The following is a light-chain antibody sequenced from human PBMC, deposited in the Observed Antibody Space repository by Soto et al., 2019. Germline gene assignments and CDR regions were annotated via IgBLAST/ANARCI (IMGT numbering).Light chain of an antibody. V-gene: IGKV3D-7*01. Sequence: EIVMTQSPATLSLSPGERATLSCRASQSVSSSYLSWYQQKPGQAPRLLIYGASTRATGIPARFSGSGSGTDFPLTISSLQPEDFAVYYCQQDYNLLTFGQGTKLEIK. J-gene: IGKJ2*01. CDR2: GAS. CDR3: QQDYNLLT. CDR1: QSVSSSY.